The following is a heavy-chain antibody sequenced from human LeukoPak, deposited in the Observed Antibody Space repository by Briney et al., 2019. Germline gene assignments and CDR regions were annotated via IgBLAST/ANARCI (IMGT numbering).Heavy chain of an antibody. Sequence: SETLSLTCAVSGGSISSSNWWSWVRQPPGKGLEWIGEIYHSGSTNYNTSLKSRVTISVDKSKNQFSLKLSSVTAADTAVYYCARDPSYYYDSTDAFDIWGQGTMVTVSS. D-gene: IGHD3-22*01. V-gene: IGHV4-4*02. CDR1: GGSISSSNW. CDR2: IYHSGST. J-gene: IGHJ3*02. CDR3: ARDPSYYYDSTDAFDI.